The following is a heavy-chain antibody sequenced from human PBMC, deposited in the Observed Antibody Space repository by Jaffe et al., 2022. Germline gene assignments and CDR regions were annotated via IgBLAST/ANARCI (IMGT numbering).Heavy chain of an antibody. CDR2: IYTSGST. CDR1: GGSISSGSYY. J-gene: IGHJ6*03. CDR3: AKESGYYYDSSGYYVGAHYYYYMDV. Sequence: QVQLQESGPGLVKPSQTLSLTCTVSGGSISSGSYYWSWIRQPAGKGLEWIGRIYTSGSTNYNPSLKSRVTISVDTSKNQFSLKLSSVTAADTAVYYCAKESGYYYDSSGYYVGAHYYYYMDVWGKGTTVTVSS. D-gene: IGHD3-22*01. V-gene: IGHV4-61*02.